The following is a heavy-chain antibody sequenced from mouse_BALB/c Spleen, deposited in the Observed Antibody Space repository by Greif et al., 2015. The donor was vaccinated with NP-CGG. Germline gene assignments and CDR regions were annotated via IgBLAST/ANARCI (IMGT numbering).Heavy chain of an antibody. CDR1: GFTFSDYY. CDR3: ARYDYDY. CDR2: ISDGGSYT. Sequence: EVQLQQSGGGLVKPGGSLKLSCAASGFTFSDYYMYWVRQTPEKRLEWVATISDGGSYTYYPDSVKGRFTISRDNAKNNLYLQMSSLKSEDTAMYYCARYDYDYWGQGTTLTVSS. J-gene: IGHJ2*01. D-gene: IGHD2-4*01. V-gene: IGHV5-4*02.